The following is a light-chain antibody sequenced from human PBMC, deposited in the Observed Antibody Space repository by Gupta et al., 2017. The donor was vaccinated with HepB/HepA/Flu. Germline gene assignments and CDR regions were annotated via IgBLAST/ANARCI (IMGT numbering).Light chain of an antibody. CDR1: QSISNY. CDR3: QQSFSTPR. Sequence: DLQMTPSPSFLSASVGDRVTITCGASQSISNYLHWYQQKAGKAPKLLIYAASSLQRGVPSRFSGSGSETDFTLTISTLQPEDVATYYRQQSFSTPRFGQGTKVEIK. V-gene: IGKV1-39*01. CDR2: AAS. J-gene: IGKJ1*01.